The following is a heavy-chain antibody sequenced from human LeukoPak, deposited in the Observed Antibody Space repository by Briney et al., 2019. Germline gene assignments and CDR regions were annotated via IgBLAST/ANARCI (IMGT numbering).Heavy chain of an antibody. D-gene: IGHD6-19*01. CDR1: GYTFISHY. CDR2: INPGGGST. CDR3: ASDGYSSGWYVLDY. Sequence: ASVTVSCKASGYTFISHYMHWVRQAPGQGLEWMGIINPGGGSTSYAQKFQGRVTMTRDTSTSTVYMELSSLRSEDTAVYYCASDGYSSGWYVLDYWGQGTLVTVSS. J-gene: IGHJ4*02. V-gene: IGHV1-46*01.